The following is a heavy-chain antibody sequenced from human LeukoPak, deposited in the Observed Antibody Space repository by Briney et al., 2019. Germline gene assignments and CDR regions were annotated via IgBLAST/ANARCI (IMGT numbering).Heavy chain of an antibody. D-gene: IGHD5-24*01. CDR3: AKDNHPVEMATIFDY. Sequence: PGGSLRLSCAASGFTFSSYAMSWARQAPGEGVEWVSAISGSGGSTYYADSVKGRFTISRDNSKNTLYLQMNSLRAEDTALYYCAKDNHPVEMATIFDYRGQGTLVSVSS. J-gene: IGHJ4*02. CDR2: ISGSGGST. CDR1: GFTFSSYA. V-gene: IGHV3-23*01.